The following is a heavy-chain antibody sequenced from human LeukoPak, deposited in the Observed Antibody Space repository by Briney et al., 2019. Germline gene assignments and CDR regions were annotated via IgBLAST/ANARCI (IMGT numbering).Heavy chain of an antibody. V-gene: IGHV4-30-2*01. J-gene: IGHJ2*01. CDR1: GGSISSGGYY. CDR2: IYHSGST. CDR3: ARAIAVAAKFRYFDL. Sequence: ASETLSLTCTVSGGSISSGGYYWSWIRQPPGKGLEWIGYIYHSGSTYYNPSLKSRVTISVDRSKNQFSLKLSSVTAADTAVYYCARAIAVAAKFRYFDLWGRGTLVTVSS. D-gene: IGHD6-19*01.